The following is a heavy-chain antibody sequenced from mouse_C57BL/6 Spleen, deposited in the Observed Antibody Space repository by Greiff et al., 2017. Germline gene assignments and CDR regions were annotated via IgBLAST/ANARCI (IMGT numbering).Heavy chain of an antibody. CDR2: IHPNSGST. Sequence: QVQLKQPGAELVKPGASVKLSCKASGYTFTSYWMHWVKQRPGQGLEWIGMIHPNSGSTNYNEKFKSKATLTVDKSSSTAYMQLSSLTSEDSAVYYCARWLLHYFDYWGQGTTLTVSS. V-gene: IGHV1-64*01. CDR1: GYTFTSYW. CDR3: ARWLLHYFDY. J-gene: IGHJ2*01. D-gene: IGHD2-3*01.